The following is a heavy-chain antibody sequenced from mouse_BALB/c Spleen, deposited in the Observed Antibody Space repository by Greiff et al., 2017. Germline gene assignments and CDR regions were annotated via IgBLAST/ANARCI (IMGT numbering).Heavy chain of an antibody. V-gene: IGHV1-31*01. CDR2: INPYNGAT. Sequence: EVQLQQSGPELVKPGASVKISCKASGYSFTGYYMHWVKQSHVKSLEWIGRINPYNGATSYNQNFKDKASLTVDKSSSTAYMELHSLTSEDSAVYYCEREEYDYEEGAWFAYWGQGTLVTVSA. CDR1: GYSFTGYY. D-gene: IGHD2-4*01. J-gene: IGHJ3*01. CDR3: EREEYDYEEGAWFAY.